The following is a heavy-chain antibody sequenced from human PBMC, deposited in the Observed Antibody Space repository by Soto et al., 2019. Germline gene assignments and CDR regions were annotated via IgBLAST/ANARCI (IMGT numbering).Heavy chain of an antibody. CDR2: INPNSGGT. CDR3: ARAVIPNVQGVYFDY. Sequence: ASVKVSCKASGYTFTGYYMHWVRQAPGQGLEWMGWINPNSGGTNYAQKFQGWVTMTRDTSISTAYMELSRLRSDDTAVYYCARAVIPNVQGVYFDYWGQGTLVTVSS. V-gene: IGHV1-2*04. J-gene: IGHJ4*02. CDR1: GYTFTGYY. D-gene: IGHD3-22*01.